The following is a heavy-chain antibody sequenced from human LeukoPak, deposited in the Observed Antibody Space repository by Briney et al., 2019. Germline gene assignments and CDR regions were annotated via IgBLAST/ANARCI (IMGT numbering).Heavy chain of an antibody. J-gene: IGHJ4*02. D-gene: IGHD4-17*01. CDR1: RYTFTSHA. CDR2: INTNTGNP. CDR3: ARVGPNYGDYEADY. V-gene: IGHV7-4-1*02. Sequence: ASVKVSCKASRYTFTSHAMNWVRQAPGQGLEWMGWINTNTGNPTYAQGFTGRFVFSLDTSVSTAYLQISSLKAEDTAVYYCARVGPNYGDYEADYWGQGTLVTVSS.